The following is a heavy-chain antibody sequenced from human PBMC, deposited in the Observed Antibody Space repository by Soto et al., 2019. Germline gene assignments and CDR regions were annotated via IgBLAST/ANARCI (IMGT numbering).Heavy chain of an antibody. CDR1: GFTFSSYA. J-gene: IGHJ4*02. CDR3: ARDRVAH. D-gene: IGHD2-21*01. CDR2: ISFGGDNK. Sequence: QVQLVESGGGVVQPGRSLRLSCAASGFTFSSYAMHWVRQAPGKGLEWVAVISFGGDNKYYADSVKGRFTISRDNAKNSLYLQMNSLRAEDTAVYYCARDRVAHWGQGTLVTVSS. V-gene: IGHV3-30-3*01.